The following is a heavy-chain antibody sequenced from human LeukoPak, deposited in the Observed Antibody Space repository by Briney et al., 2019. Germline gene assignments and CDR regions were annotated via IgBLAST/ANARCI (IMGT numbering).Heavy chain of an antibody. CDR3: TRANYYDILTGYYFYYFDY. Sequence: GGSLRLSCTASGFTFGDYAMSWVRQAPGKGLEWVGFIRSKAYGGTTEYAASVKGRFTISRGDSKSIAYLQMNSLKTEDTAVYYCTRANYYDILTGYYFYYFDYWGQGTLVTVSS. CDR1: GFTFGDYA. V-gene: IGHV3-49*04. CDR2: IRSKAYGGTT. J-gene: IGHJ4*02. D-gene: IGHD3-9*01.